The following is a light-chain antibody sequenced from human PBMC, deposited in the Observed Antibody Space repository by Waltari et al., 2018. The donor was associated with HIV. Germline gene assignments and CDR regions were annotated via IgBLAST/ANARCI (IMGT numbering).Light chain of an antibody. J-gene: IGLJ1*01. CDR3: QSYDSSLRGYV. CDR1: SSNIGAAYH. CDR2: GNN. V-gene: IGLV1-40*01. Sequence: QSVLTQPPSVSGAPGQRVTISCTGSSSNIGAAYHVHWYQHLPGTAPKLLIYGNNNRPSGVLDRFSGSKSGTSASLAITGLQAEDEADYYCQSYDSSLRGYVFGTGTKVTVL.